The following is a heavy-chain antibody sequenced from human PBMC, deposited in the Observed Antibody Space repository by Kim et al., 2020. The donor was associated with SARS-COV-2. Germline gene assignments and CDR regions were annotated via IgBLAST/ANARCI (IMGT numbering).Heavy chain of an antibody. D-gene: IGHD3-22*01. Sequence: SETLSLTCTVSGGSISSGGYYWSWIRQHPGKGLEWIGYIYYSGSTYYNPSLKSRVTISVDTSKNQFSLKLSSVTAADTAVYYCARDDSGKWSFDYWGQGALVTVSS. CDR3: ARDDSGKWSFDY. CDR1: GGSISSGGYY. J-gene: IGHJ4*02. CDR2: IYYSGST. V-gene: IGHV4-31*03.